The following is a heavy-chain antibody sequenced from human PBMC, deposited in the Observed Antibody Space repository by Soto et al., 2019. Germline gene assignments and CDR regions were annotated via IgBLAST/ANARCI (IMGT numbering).Heavy chain of an antibody. V-gene: IGHV3-48*02. D-gene: IGHD6-19*01. Sequence: GGSLRLSCAASGVTFSSYSMNWVRQAPGKGLEWVSYISSSSSTIYYADSVKGRFTISRDNAKNSLYLQMNSLRDEDTAVYYCARVAGKPFYYGMDVWGQGTTVTVSS. CDR3: ARVAGKPFYYGMDV. CDR2: ISSSSSTI. CDR1: GVTFSSYS. J-gene: IGHJ6*02.